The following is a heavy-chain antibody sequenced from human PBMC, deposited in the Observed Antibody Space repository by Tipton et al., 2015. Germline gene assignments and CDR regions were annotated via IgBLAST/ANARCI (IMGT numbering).Heavy chain of an antibody. D-gene: IGHD5-12*01. CDR2: IYHSGST. Sequence: TLSLTCTVSGHSITTDNYWGWVRQSPGKGLEWIGSIYHSGSTNYNPSLKSRVTVLLDTSKTQFSLSLTSVTAADTAVYYCARVPDSGFDAFDIWGQGTIVTVSS. V-gene: IGHV4-38-2*02. J-gene: IGHJ3*02. CDR3: ARVPDSGFDAFDI. CDR1: GHSITTDNY.